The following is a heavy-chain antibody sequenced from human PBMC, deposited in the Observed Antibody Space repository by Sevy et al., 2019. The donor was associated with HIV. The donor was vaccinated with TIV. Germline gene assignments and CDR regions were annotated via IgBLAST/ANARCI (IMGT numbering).Heavy chain of an antibody. CDR2: VSFDESFR. V-gene: IGHV3-30*14. Sequence: GGSLRLSCAASGLNFNIYPMNWVRQAPGKGLEWVAVVSFDESFRAYAKSVKGRFTISRDNSKNTVFLQMDSLRDEDSSIYYCATGRHGATFGYWGQGTLVTVSS. CDR3: ATGRHGATFGY. CDR1: GLNFNIYP. D-gene: IGHD1-26*01. J-gene: IGHJ4*02.